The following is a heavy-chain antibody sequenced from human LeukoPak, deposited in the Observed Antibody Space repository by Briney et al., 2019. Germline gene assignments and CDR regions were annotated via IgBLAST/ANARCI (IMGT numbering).Heavy chain of an antibody. J-gene: IGHJ5*02. CDR1: GGTFSSYA. Sequence: GASVKVYCKASGGTFSSYAISWVRQAPGQGLEWMGRIIPILGIANYAQKFQGRVTITADKSTSTAYMELSSLRSEDTAVYYCARDNKNDYYDSSGYYYAWGQGTLVTVSS. CDR3: ARDNKNDYYDSSGYYYA. CDR2: IIPILGIA. V-gene: IGHV1-69*04. D-gene: IGHD3-22*01.